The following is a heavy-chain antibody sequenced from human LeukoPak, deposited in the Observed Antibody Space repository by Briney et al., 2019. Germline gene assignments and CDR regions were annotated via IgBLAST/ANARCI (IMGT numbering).Heavy chain of an antibody. Sequence: ASVKVSCKASGYTFTSYGISWVRQAPGQGLEWMGWISAYNGNTNYAQKLQGRVTMTTDTSTSTAYTELRSLRSDDTAVYYCARELYYYDSSGYSNWFDPWGQGTLVTVSS. CDR2: ISAYNGNT. J-gene: IGHJ5*02. CDR1: GYTFTSYG. V-gene: IGHV1-18*01. CDR3: ARELYYYDSSGYSNWFDP. D-gene: IGHD3-22*01.